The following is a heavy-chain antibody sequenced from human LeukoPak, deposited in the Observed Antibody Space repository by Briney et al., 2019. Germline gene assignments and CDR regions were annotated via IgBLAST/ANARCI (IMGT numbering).Heavy chain of an antibody. CDR1: GASISSSSYY. CDR2: IYYSGST. CDR3: ARQNVGHYFHY. V-gene: IGHV4-39*01. Sequence: SETLSLTCTVSGASISSSSYYWGWIRQPPGKGLEWIGNIYYSGSTYYNPSLKSRVTISVDTSKNQLSLKLSSVTAADTAVYYCARQNVGHYFHYWGQGTLVTVSS. J-gene: IGHJ4*02. D-gene: IGHD1-1*01.